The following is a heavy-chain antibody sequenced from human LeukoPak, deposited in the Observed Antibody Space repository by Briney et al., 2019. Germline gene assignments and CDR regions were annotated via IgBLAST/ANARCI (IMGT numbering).Heavy chain of an antibody. J-gene: IGHJ4*02. V-gene: IGHV6-1*01. Sequence: PSQTLPLTCAISGDSVSSKSAAWNWIRQSPSRGLEWLGRTYYRSKWYNEYAVSVKSRITINPDTSKNRFSLQLNSMTPEDTAVYYCARTAMRVVDYWGQGTLVTVSS. CDR1: GDSVSSKSAA. CDR3: ARTAMRVVDY. CDR2: TYYRSKWYN. D-gene: IGHD5-18*01.